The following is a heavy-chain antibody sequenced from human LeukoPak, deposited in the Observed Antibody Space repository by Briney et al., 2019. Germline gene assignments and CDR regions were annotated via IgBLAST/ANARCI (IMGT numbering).Heavy chain of an antibody. V-gene: IGHV3-21*06. Sequence: GGSLRLSCAASGFTFSSYSMNWVRQAPGKGLEWVSSISSSSSYIYYADSMKGRFTISRDNTKNLLYLHMSSLRAEDTAVYYCAGDKIENGDLDYLEYWGQGTLVTVSS. J-gene: IGHJ4*02. D-gene: IGHD4-17*01. CDR1: GFTFSSYS. CDR2: ISSSSSYI. CDR3: AGDKIENGDLDYLEY.